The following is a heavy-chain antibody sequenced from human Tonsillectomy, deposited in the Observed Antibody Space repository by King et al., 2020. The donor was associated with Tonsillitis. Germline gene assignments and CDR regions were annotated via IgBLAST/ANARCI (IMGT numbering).Heavy chain of an antibody. CDR2: INSDGGST. CDR1: GFTFSRYW. Sequence: EVQLVESGGGLVQPGGSLRLSCAASGFTFSRYWMHWVRQAPGKGLVWVSRINSDGGSTNYADSVKGRFTISRDNAKNTLYLQMNSLRAEDTAVYYCARVRVRGSGEFDPWGQGTLVTVSS. J-gene: IGHJ5*02. V-gene: IGHV3-74*01. CDR3: ARVRVRGSGEFDP. D-gene: IGHD1-26*01.